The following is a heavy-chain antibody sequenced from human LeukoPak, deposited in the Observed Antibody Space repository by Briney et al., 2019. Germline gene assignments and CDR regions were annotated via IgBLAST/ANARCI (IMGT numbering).Heavy chain of an antibody. D-gene: IGHD3/OR15-3a*01. V-gene: IGHV3-23*01. J-gene: IGHJ3*02. CDR3: ARVHRTGWVVDAFDI. Sequence: PGGSLRLSCAASGFTFSTYSMNWVRQAPGKGLEWVSAINGGGDHTYYADSVKGRFTISRDNSKNTLYLQMNSLRAEDTAVYYCARVHRTGWVVDAFDIWGQGTMVTVSS. CDR1: GFTFSTYS. CDR2: INGGGDHT.